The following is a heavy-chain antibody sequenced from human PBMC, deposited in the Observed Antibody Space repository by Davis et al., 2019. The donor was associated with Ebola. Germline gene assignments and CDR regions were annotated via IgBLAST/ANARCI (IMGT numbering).Heavy chain of an antibody. V-gene: IGHV3-53*01. CDR3: ARGGVVGATEDYFDY. Sequence: PGGSLRLSCAASGFIVSSNYMSWVRQAPGKGLEWVSVIYSGGTTYYADSVKGRFTISRDNSKNTLYLQMNSLRAEDTAVYYCARGGVVGATEDYFDYWGQGTLVTVSS. CDR2: IYSGGTT. CDR1: GFIVSSNY. J-gene: IGHJ4*02. D-gene: IGHD1-26*01.